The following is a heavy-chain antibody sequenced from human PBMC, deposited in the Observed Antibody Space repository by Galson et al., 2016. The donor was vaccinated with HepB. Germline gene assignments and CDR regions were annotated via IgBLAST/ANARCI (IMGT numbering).Heavy chain of an antibody. J-gene: IGHJ4*02. CDR1: GFTFSSYT. D-gene: IGHD5-24*01. V-gene: IGHV3-30*04. Sequence: SLRLSCAASGFTFSSYTMHWVRQAPGKGLEWVALISSDGNNKNYVDSVKGRFTISRDNSKNTVYVQMNSLRAEDTAVYYCAKDFRLRDGYTYGYWGQGTRVTVSS. CDR2: ISSDGNNK. CDR3: AKDFRLRDGYTYGY.